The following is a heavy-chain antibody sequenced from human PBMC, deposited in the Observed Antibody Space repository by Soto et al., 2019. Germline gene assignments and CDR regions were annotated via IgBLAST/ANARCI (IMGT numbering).Heavy chain of an antibody. D-gene: IGHD1-26*01. CDR1: GYTFTSYD. CDR2: MNPNSGNT. J-gene: IGHJ4*02. CDR3: AVSGSYHFDY. Sequence: QVQLVQSGAEVKKPGASVKVSCKASGYTFTSYDINWVRQATGQGLEWMGWMNPNSGNTGYAQKFQXXVXMXXNTSIGTAYMELSSLRSEDTAVYYCAVSGSYHFDYWGQGTLVTVSS. V-gene: IGHV1-8*01.